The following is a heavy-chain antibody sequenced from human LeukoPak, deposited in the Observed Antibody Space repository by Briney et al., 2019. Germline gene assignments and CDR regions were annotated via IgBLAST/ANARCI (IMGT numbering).Heavy chain of an antibody. CDR2: ISYDGSNK. Sequence: GRSLRLSCAASGFIFSSYGIHWVRQAPGKGLGWVAAISYDGSNKYYADSVKGRFSISRDNSKNTLYLQMNSLRAEDTAAYYCAKTGGNTPTDYYFDYWGQGTLVTVSS. D-gene: IGHD4-23*01. V-gene: IGHV3-30*18. CDR1: GFIFSSYG. CDR3: AKTGGNTPTDYYFDY. J-gene: IGHJ4*02.